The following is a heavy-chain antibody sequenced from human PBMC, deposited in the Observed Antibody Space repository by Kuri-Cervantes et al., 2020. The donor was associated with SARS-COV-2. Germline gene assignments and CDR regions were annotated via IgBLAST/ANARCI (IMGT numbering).Heavy chain of an antibody. Sequence: SCTVSGDSISSDGNFWTWIRQPPGKGLEWSGYIYSSGTSHYNASLKRRVTIPVDTSKNKSSLNLSSVTAADTAVYYCARDTRLGCSGTSCYSFFDYWGQGTLVTVSS. CDR2: IYSSGTS. CDR1: GDSISSDGNF. CDR3: ARDTRLGCSGTSCYSFFDY. J-gene: IGHJ4*02. V-gene: IGHV4-31*02. D-gene: IGHD2-2*01.